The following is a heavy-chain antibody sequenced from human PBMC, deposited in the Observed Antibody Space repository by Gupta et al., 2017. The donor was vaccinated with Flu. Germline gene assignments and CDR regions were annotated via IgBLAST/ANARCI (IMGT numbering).Heavy chain of an antibody. D-gene: IGHD3-22*01. CDR1: GGPIRRYH. Sequence: QVQLRESGPGLVKPSETLSLTCTVSGGPIRRYHWSWIRQPPGKGLEWIGYIYYSGNTNYNPSLRDRVTITLGTSNSQVSLKLISVTAADTAMYYCARGPAYDSTSSYSEWAYYFDYWGQGILVTVSS. CDR3: ARGPAYDSTSSYSEWAYYFDY. V-gene: IGHV4-59*01. J-gene: IGHJ4*02. CDR2: IYYSGNT.